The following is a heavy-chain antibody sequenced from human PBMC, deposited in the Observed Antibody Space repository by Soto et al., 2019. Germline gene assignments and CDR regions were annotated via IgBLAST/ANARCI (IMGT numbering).Heavy chain of an antibody. Sequence: GGSLRLSCEASGFTFSAFGMYWVRQAPGKGLEWVAVISFDGKTTYYADSVKGRFTISRDNSKNTLYLQMNSLRTEDTAVYYCARDRAAYYYGSGPFDPWGQGTLVTVSS. CDR2: ISFDGKTT. V-gene: IGHV3-30*03. J-gene: IGHJ5*02. D-gene: IGHD3-10*01. CDR1: GFTFSAFG. CDR3: ARDRAAYYYGSGPFDP.